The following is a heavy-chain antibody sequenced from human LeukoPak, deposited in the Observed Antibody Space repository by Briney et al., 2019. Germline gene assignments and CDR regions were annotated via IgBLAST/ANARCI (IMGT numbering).Heavy chain of an antibody. CDR2: ISSSSNTV. J-gene: IGHJ4*02. CDR3: ARSYSFGISFFDY. V-gene: IGHV3-48*01. Sequence: GGSLRLSCAASGFTFSSSSMNWVSQAPGKGLEWVSCISSSSNTVYYADSVKGRFTISRDNAKDSLYLQMNSLRAEDTAVYYCARSYSFGISFFDYWGQGTLVTVSS. D-gene: IGHD5-18*01. CDR1: GFTFSSSS.